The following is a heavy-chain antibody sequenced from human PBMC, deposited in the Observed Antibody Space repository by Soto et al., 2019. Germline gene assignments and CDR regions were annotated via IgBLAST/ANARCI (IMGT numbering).Heavy chain of an antibody. V-gene: IGHV3-33*01. CDR3: ARDQVRTTVPDYYYGMDV. CDR1: GFTFSSYG. CDR2: IWYDGSNK. D-gene: IGHD4-17*01. J-gene: IGHJ6*02. Sequence: GGSLRLSCAASGFTFSSYGMHWVRQAPGKGLEWVAVIWYDGSNKYYADSVKGRFTISRDNSKNTLYLQMNSLRAEDTAVYYCARDQVRTTVPDYYYGMDVWGQGTTVTVSS.